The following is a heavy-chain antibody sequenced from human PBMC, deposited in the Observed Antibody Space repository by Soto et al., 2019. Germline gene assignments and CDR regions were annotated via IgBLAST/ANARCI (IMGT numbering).Heavy chain of an antibody. Sequence: QVQLVESGGGVVQPGRSLRLSCAASGFTFSSYAMHWVRQAPGKGLEWVAVISYDGSNKYYADSVKGRFTISRDNSKNTLYRQMNSLRAEDTAVYYCARDYAKYQADGYYGMDVWGQGTTVTVSS. CDR2: ISYDGSNK. V-gene: IGHV3-30-3*01. CDR3: ARDYAKYQADGYYGMDV. J-gene: IGHJ6*02. CDR1: GFTFSSYA. D-gene: IGHD2-2*01.